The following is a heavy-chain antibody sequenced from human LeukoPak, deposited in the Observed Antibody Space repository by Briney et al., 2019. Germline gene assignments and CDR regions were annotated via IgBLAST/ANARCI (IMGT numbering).Heavy chain of an antibody. V-gene: IGHV3-74*01. J-gene: IGHJ4*02. CDR2: INSDGSST. D-gene: IGHD3-16*02. CDR3: ARSYDYAWGSYRY. CDR1: GFTFSDYW. Sequence: PGGSLRLSCAASGFTFSDYWMHWVRQIPGKGLVWVSRINSDGSSTNYADSVRGRFTISRDNAKNTLYLQMNSLRVVDTAVYYCARSYDYAWGSYRYWGQGTLVTVSS.